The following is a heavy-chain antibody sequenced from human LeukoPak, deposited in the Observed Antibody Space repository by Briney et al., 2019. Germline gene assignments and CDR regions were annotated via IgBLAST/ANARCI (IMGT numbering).Heavy chain of an antibody. Sequence: SETLSLTCTVSGGSISSSSYYWGWIRQPPGKGLEWIGSIYYSGSTYYNPSLKSRVTISVDTSKNQFSLKLSSVTAADTAVYYCARDPVDTAMVPRNDAFDIWGQGTMVTVSS. J-gene: IGHJ3*02. CDR1: GGSISSSSYY. CDR3: ARDPVDTAMVPRNDAFDI. CDR2: IYYSGST. V-gene: IGHV4-39*07. D-gene: IGHD5-18*01.